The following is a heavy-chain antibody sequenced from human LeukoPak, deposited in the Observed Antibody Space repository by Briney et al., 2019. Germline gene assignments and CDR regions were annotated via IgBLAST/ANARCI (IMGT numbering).Heavy chain of an antibody. V-gene: IGHV3-11*06. Sequence: PGGSLRLSCAASGFTFSDYYMSWIRQAPGKGLEWVSYISSSSSYTNYADSVKGRFTISRDNAKNSLYLQMNSLRAEDTAVCYCARDGRYSSGWYGVNWFDPWGQGTLVTVSS. CDR1: GFTFSDYY. CDR3: ARDGRYSSGWYGVNWFDP. CDR2: ISSSSSYT. D-gene: IGHD6-19*01. J-gene: IGHJ5*02.